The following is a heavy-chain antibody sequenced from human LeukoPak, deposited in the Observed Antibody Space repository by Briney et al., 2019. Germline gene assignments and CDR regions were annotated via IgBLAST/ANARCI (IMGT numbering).Heavy chain of an antibody. CDR2: IYYSGST. V-gene: IGHV4-31*03. CDR1: GGSISSGGYY. CDR3: ASVSSSGGSIQNFDY. Sequence: SETLSLTCTVSGGSISSGGYYWSWIRQHPGKGLEWIGYIYYSGSTYYNPSLKSRVTISVDTSKNQFSLKLSSVTAADTAVYYCASVSSSGGSIQNFDYWGQGTLVTVSS. J-gene: IGHJ4*02. D-gene: IGHD2-15*01.